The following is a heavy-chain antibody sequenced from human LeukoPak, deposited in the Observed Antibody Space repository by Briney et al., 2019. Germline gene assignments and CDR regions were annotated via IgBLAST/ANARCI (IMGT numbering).Heavy chain of an antibody. CDR1: GFTFSSYW. J-gene: IGHJ5*02. D-gene: IGHD2/OR15-2a*01. Sequence: GGSLRLSCAASGFTFSSYWMTWVRQAPGKGLEWAANIKQDGTEKYCVDSVKGRFTISRDNAKNTLYLQMNSLRAEDTAVYYCTRDRDSGFFGTTYSGDWFDPWGQGTLVTVSS. CDR2: IKQDGTEK. V-gene: IGHV3-7*01. CDR3: TRDRDSGFFGTTYSGDWFDP.